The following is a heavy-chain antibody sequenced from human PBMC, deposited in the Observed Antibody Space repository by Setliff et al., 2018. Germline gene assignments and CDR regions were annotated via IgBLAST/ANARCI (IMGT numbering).Heavy chain of an antibody. V-gene: IGHV4-61*02. D-gene: IGHD3-3*01. CDR1: GDSNNSGNYS. CDR3: ARGRGLEWLPESWFDP. Sequence: PSETLSLTCSVSGDSNNSGNYSWSWFRQSAGKGLEWIGRIYTGGSTNYNPSLKSRVTISLDTAKNHFSLTLTSVTAADTAVYYCARGRGLEWLPESWFDPWGQ. CDR2: IYTGGST. J-gene: IGHJ5*02.